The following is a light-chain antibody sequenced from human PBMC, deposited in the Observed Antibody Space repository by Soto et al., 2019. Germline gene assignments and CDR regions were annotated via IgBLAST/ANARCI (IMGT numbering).Light chain of an antibody. CDR2: LNSDGSH. V-gene: IGLV4-69*01. J-gene: IGLJ2*01. CDR1: SGHSSYA. CDR3: QTWGVGIQV. Sequence: QPVLTQSPSASASLGASVKLTCTLSSGHSSYAIAWHQQQPEKGPRYLMKLNSDGSHSKGDGIPDRFSGSSSGAERYLTISSLQSEDEADYHCQTWGVGIQVFGGGTKLTVL.